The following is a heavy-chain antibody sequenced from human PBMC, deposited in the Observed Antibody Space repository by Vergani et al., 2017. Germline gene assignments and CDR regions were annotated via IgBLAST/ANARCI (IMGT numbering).Heavy chain of an antibody. J-gene: IGHJ6*02. CDR3: ARDRPIWYDSSGYYYYYGMDV. Sequence: QVQLQESGPGLVKPSQTLSLTCTVSGGSISSGGYYWSWIRQHPGKGLEWIGYIYYSGSTYYNPSLKSRVTISVDTSKNQFSLKLSSVTAADMAVYYCARDRPIWYDSSGYYYYYGMDVWGQGTTVTVSS. CDR1: GGSISSGGYY. D-gene: IGHD3-22*01. CDR2: IYYSGST. V-gene: IGHV4-31*03.